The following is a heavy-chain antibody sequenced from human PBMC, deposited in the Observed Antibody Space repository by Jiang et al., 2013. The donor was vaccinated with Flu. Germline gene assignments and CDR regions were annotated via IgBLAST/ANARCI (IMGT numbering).Heavy chain of an antibody. J-gene: IGHJ4*02. D-gene: IGHD3-22*01. CDR3: ARGPSSSGYYFHFY. Sequence: SRISSDGRSTSYADSVKGRFTISRGNAENTLYLQMNSLRDEDTAVYYCARGPSSSGYYFHFYGDQGTLVTVSS. V-gene: IGHV3-74*01. CDR2: ISSDGRST.